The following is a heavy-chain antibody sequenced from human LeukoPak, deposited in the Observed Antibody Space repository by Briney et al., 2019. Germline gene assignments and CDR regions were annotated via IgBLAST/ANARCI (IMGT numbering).Heavy chain of an antibody. D-gene: IGHD1-1*01. Sequence: GGSLRLSCAASGFTFSKYAMYWVRKAPGKGLEWVAVIWYDGSNKYYADSVKGRFTISRDNSKNTLYLQMNSMRAEDTAVYYCARGQLVDDAFDIWGQGTMVTVSS. J-gene: IGHJ3*02. CDR1: GFTFSKYA. CDR2: IWYDGSNK. CDR3: ARGQLVDDAFDI. V-gene: IGHV3-33*07.